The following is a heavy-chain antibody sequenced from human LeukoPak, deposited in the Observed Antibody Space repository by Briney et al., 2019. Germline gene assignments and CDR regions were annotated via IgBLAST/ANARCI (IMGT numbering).Heavy chain of an antibody. D-gene: IGHD3-16*01. CDR1: GFSFSIYL. J-gene: IGHJ4*02. Sequence: GGSLRLSCAASGFSFSIYLMHWVRQAPGKGLVWVSRISSEGSSTTYADSVKGRFTISRDNAKDTLYLQMNSLRAGDTAVYYCARGENTYIDYWGQGTLVTVSS. CDR3: ARGENTYIDY. V-gene: IGHV3-74*01. CDR2: ISSEGSST.